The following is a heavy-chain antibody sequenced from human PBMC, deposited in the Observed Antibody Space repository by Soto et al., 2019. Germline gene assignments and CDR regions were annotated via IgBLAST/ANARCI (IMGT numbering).Heavy chain of an antibody. CDR1: GYSFTNYW. CDR2: INPGDSDT. D-gene: IGHD3-10*01. CDR3: ARQITMVRGVIINYYGMDV. Sequence: PGESLKISCKGSGYSFTNYWIGWVRQMPGKGLEWMGIINPGDSDTRYSPSFQGQVTISADKSISTAYLQWSSLKASDTAMYYCARQITMVRGVIINYYGMDVWGQGTTVTVSS. V-gene: IGHV5-51*01. J-gene: IGHJ6*02.